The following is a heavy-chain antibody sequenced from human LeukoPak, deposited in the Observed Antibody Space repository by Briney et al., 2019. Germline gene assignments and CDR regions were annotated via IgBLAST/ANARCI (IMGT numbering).Heavy chain of an antibody. CDR1: GFTFSSYSM. D-gene: IGHD3-22*01. V-gene: IGHV4-39*01. Sequence: GSLRLSCAASGFTFSSYSMLWVRQAPGKGLEWIGSIYYSGSTYYNPSLKSRVTISVDTSKNQFSLKLSSVTAADTAVYYCARHRWLDAFDIWGQGTMVTVSS. CDR2: IYYSGST. J-gene: IGHJ3*02. CDR3: ARHRWLDAFDI.